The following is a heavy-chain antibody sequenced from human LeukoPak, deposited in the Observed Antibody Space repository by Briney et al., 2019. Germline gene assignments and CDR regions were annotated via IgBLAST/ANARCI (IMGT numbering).Heavy chain of an antibody. CDR3: ARGHPHTAFDP. Sequence: SETLSLTCTVSGGSISSYYWSWIRQPPGKGLEWIGYIYCSGSTNYNPSLKSRVTISVDTSKNQFSLKLSSVTAADTAVYYCARGHPHTAFDPWGQGTLVTVSS. CDR2: IYCSGST. J-gene: IGHJ5*02. CDR1: GGSISSYY. V-gene: IGHV4-59*01.